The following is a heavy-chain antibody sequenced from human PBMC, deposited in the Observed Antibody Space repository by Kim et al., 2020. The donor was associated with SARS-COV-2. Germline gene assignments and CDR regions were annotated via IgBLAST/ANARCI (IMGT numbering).Heavy chain of an antibody. Sequence: GGSLRLFCAASGFTFDDYAMHWVRQAPGKGLEWVSLISGDGGSTYYADSVKGRFTISRDNSKNSLYLQMNSLRTEDTALYYCAKDMGRTTLEASFFDYWGQGTLVTVSS. CDR3: AKDMGRTTLEASFFDY. J-gene: IGHJ4*02. D-gene: IGHD1-7*01. CDR1: GFTFDDYA. V-gene: IGHV3-43*02. CDR2: ISGDGGST.